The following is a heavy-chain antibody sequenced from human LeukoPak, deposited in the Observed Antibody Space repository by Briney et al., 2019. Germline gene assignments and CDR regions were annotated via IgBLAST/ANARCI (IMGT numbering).Heavy chain of an antibody. D-gene: IGHD3-3*01. V-gene: IGHV4-39*01. CDR1: GGSISSSSYY. CDR3: ASFPGESFLEWFFDY. J-gene: IGHJ4*02. CDR2: IYYSGST. Sequence: SETLSLTCTVSGGSISSSSYYWGWIRQPPGKELEWIGSIYYSGSTYYNPSLKSRVTISVDTSKNQFSLKLSSVTAADTAVYYCASFPGESFLEWFFDYWGQGTLVTVSS.